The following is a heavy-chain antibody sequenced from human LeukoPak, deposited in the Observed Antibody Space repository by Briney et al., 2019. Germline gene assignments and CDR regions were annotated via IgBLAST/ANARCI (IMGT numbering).Heavy chain of an antibody. CDR1: GFTFSVYG. CDR2: IRTSTNYI. J-gene: IGHJ4*02. D-gene: IGHD5-12*01. Sequence: PGGSLRLSCAASGFTFSVYGINWVRQAPGKGLEWVSSIRTSTNYIYYADSVKGRFTISRDNAKNSLYLQMNSLRAEDTAVYYCARDLLDSGYGGYWGQGTLVTVSS. V-gene: IGHV3-21*01. CDR3: ARDLLDSGYGGY.